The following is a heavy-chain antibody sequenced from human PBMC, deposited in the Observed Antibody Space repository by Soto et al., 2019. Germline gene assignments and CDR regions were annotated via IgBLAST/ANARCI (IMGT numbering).Heavy chain of an antibody. J-gene: IGHJ4*02. V-gene: IGHV1-58*02. CDR2: IVVGSGNT. D-gene: IGHD2-15*01. CDR3: AALVVAATSAHAYFDS. CDR1: GFTFTSSA. Sequence: GASVKVSCKASGFTFTSSAMQWVRQARGQRLEWIGWIVVGSGNTNYAQKFQERVTITRDMSTSTAYMELSSLRSEDTAVYYCAALVVAATSAHAYFDSWGQGTLVTVSS.